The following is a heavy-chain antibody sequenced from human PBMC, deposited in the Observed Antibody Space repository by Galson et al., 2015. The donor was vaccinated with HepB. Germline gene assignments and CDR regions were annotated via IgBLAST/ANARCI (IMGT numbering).Heavy chain of an antibody. J-gene: IGHJ4*02. Sequence: SLRLSCAASGFTFSSYAMHWVRQAPGKGLEWVAVISYDGSNKYYADSVKGRFTISRDNSKNTLYLQMNSLRAEDTAVYYCGFSGWSVGSYWGQGTLVTVSS. CDR1: GFTFSSYA. CDR2: ISYDGSNK. D-gene: IGHD6-19*01. CDR3: GFSGWSVGSY. V-gene: IGHV3-30-3*01.